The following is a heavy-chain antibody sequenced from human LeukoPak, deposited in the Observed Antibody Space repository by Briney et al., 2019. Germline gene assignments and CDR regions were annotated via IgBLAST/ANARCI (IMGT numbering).Heavy chain of an antibody. J-gene: IGHJ4*02. D-gene: IGHD6-13*01. Sequence: SETLSLTCTVSGGSISSSSCYWGWIRQPPGKGLEWIGSIYYSGSTYYNPSLKSRVTISVDTSKNQFSLKLSSVTAADTAVYYCARMRIAAAGFDYWGQGTLVTVSS. CDR3: ARMRIAAAGFDY. CDR2: IYYSGST. V-gene: IGHV4-39*07. CDR1: GGSISSSSCY.